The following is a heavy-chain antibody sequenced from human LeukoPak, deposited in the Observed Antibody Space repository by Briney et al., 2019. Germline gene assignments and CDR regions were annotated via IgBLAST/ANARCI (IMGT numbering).Heavy chain of an antibody. CDR3: ATGSDFYYAP. D-gene: IGHD3-3*01. V-gene: IGHV3-30*03. Sequence: GRSLRLSCVASGFTFTRNCMHWVRQAPGKGLEWVAAIPHDGSNALYADSVKGRFTISRDDSKNTQYLQMNSLRIEDSAMYYCATGSDFYYAPWGQGIMVTVSS. CDR1: GFTFTRNC. CDR2: IPHDGSNA. J-gene: IGHJ5*02.